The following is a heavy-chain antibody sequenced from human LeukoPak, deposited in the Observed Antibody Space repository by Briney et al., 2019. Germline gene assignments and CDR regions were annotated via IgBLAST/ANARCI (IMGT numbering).Heavy chain of an antibody. J-gene: IGHJ4*02. D-gene: IGHD5-18*01. CDR2: ISYDGSNK. CDR3: ATTWIQLSSDY. V-gene: IGHV3-30*03. Sequence: GGSLRLSCAASGFTFSSYGMHGVRQAPGKGLVGVAVISYDGSNKYYADAVKGGFTISRDNSKNPLYLQMNSLRAEDTAVYYCATTWIQLSSDYWGQGHLATVSS. CDR1: GFTFSSYG.